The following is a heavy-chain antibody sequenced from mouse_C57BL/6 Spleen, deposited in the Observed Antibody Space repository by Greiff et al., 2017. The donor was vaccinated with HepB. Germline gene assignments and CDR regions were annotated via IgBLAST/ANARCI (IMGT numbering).Heavy chain of an antibody. D-gene: IGHD1-1*01. CDR3: ARKDYGEDYAMDY. J-gene: IGHJ4*01. Sequence: EVKLVESGGDLVKPGGSLKLSCAASGFTFSSYDMSWVRQTPDKKLEWVATISSGGSYNYYPDSVKGRFTISRDNAKNTLYLQMSSLKSENTAMYYWARKDYGEDYAMDYWGQGTSVTVSS. V-gene: IGHV5-6*01. CDR1: GFTFSSYD. CDR2: ISSGGSYN.